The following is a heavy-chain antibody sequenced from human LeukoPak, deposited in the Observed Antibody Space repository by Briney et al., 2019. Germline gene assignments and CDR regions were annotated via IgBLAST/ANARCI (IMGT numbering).Heavy chain of an antibody. CDR1: GFTFSSYS. CDR2: IRSSGSNI. V-gene: IGHV3-48*03. D-gene: IGHD3-9*01. J-gene: IGHJ5*02. CDR3: ARTAFDWSQVGGNWFDP. Sequence: GGSLRLSCAASGFTFSSYSLNWVRQAPGKGMEWISYIRSSGSNIDYADSVKGRFTNSRDNGKNSLFLQMNSLRVEDTAVYYCARTAFDWSQVGGNWFDPWGQGTLVTVSS.